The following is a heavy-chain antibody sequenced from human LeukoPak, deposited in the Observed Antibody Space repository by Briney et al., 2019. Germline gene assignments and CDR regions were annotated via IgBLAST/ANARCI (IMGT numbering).Heavy chain of an antibody. CDR3: ARGRLRVIDAFDI. V-gene: IGHV3-23*01. J-gene: IGHJ3*02. CDR1: GFTFSNNA. CDR2: ISGSGGST. Sequence: GGSLRLSCEASGFTFSNNALSWVRQAPGKGLEWVSVISGSGGSTYYADSVKGRFTISRDNSKNTLYLQMDSLRAGVTAVYYCARGRLRVIDAFDIWGQGTMVTVSS. D-gene: IGHD2-21*01.